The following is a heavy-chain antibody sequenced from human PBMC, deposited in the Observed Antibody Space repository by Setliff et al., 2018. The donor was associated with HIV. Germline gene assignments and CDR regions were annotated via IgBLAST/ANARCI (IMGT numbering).Heavy chain of an antibody. Sequence: SETLSLTCIVSGDSISSARHYWGWIRQPPGKGLEWIGSVYYNGDSRYNPSLKSRVTISVDTSKNQFSLRLNSVTAADTAVYFCARDTAFLKEGTEYWGQGTLVTVSS. CDR2: VYYNGDS. CDR3: ARDTAFLKEGTEY. V-gene: IGHV4-39*02. D-gene: IGHD5-18*01. J-gene: IGHJ4*02. CDR1: GDSISSARHY.